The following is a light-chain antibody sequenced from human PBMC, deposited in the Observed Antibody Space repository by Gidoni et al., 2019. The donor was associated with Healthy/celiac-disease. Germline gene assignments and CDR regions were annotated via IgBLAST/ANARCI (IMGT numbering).Light chain of an antibody. CDR3: QQYNNWPRT. CDR1: RSVSSN. Sequence: EIVMTQSPATLSVSPGERAPLSCRASRSVSSNLAWYQHKPGQAPRLLIYGASTRATGIPARFSGSGSGKEFTLTISSLQSEDFAVYYCQQYNNWPRTFGQGTKVEIK. CDR2: GAS. V-gene: IGKV3-15*01. J-gene: IGKJ1*01.